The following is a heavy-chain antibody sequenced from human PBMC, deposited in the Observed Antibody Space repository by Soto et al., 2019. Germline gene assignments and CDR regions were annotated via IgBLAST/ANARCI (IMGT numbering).Heavy chain of an antibody. V-gene: IGHV3-33*01. CDR1: GFTVSSYG. J-gene: IGHJ3*02. CDR3: ASERRVRATPDAFDI. D-gene: IGHD1-26*01. CDR2: IWYDGSNK. Sequence: PGGSLRLSCAASGFTVSSYGMPWVCQPAGKGLEGVAVIWYDGSNKYYADSVKGRFTISRDNSKNTLYLQMNSLRAEATAVYYCASERRVRATPDAFDIRGEGTMVTVSS.